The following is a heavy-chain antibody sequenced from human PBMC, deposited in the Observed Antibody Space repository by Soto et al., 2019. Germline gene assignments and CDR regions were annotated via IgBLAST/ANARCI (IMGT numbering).Heavy chain of an antibody. CDR3: AMRNYGEEGYFFDF. D-gene: IGHD4-17*01. CDR2: IYDSGTT. Sequence: QVQLRESGPGLVRPSETLSLTCTVSGGSITGYYWSWIRQPPGKGLEWNGYIYDSGTTTYNAALKSRVTISADTSMNQFSLNLRSVTAADTAVYYCAMRNYGEEGYFFDFWGQGLLVTVSS. J-gene: IGHJ4*02. V-gene: IGHV4-59*08. CDR1: GGSITGYY.